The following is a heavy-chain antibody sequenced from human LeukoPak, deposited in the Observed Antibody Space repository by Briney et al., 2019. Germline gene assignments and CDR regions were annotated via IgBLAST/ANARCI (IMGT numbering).Heavy chain of an antibody. D-gene: IGHD5-12*01. CDR3: AKYDGVATNLYFDY. Sequence: PGGSLRLSCPASGFTFSIYAMSWVRLAPGRGLEWVSAISGSGDYTYYADSVKGRFTISRDNSKNTLYLQMNSLRAEDTAVYYCAKYDGVATNLYFDYWGQGTLVTVSS. CDR2: ISGSGDYT. J-gene: IGHJ4*02. CDR1: GFTFSIYA. V-gene: IGHV3-23*01.